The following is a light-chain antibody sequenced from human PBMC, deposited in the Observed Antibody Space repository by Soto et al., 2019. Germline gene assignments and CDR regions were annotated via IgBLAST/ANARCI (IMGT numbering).Light chain of an antibody. Sequence: EIVITQTPATLSVSPGETATLSCRASQSVSYNLAWYQQKPGQGPRLIIYGAFTRATGIPARFSGSGSGTDFTLTISSLQSEDFAVYYCQQYKNWPPLTFGGGTKVEIK. V-gene: IGKV3-15*01. CDR1: QSVSYN. CDR2: GAF. J-gene: IGKJ4*01. CDR3: QQYKNWPPLT.